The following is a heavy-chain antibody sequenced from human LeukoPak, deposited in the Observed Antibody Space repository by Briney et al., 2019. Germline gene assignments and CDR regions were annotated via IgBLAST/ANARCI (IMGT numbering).Heavy chain of an antibody. J-gene: IGHJ4*02. D-gene: IGHD6-13*01. CDR1: GFTFSSYD. Sequence: GGSLRLSCAASGFTFSSYDMHWVRQSTGKGLEWVSGIGTAGDTYHVGSVKGRFTISRENAKNSLYLQMNSLRAGDTAVYYCARASRSAAADFDFWGQGTLVTVSS. V-gene: IGHV3-13*01. CDR3: ARASRSAAADFDF. CDR2: IGTAGDT.